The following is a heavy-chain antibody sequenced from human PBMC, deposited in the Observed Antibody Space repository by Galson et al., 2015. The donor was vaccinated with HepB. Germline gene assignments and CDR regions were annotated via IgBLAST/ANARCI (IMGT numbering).Heavy chain of an antibody. V-gene: IGHV4-30-4*01. Sequence: TLSLTCTASGGSISSGDYYWSWIRQPPGKGLEWIGHMYHSGSPYYKPSLKSRVTISVDTSKNQFSLKLNSMTAADAAVYYCARATTVVARWAYYFDNWGQGTLVTVSS. D-gene: IGHD4-23*01. CDR3: ARATTVVARWAYYFDN. J-gene: IGHJ4*02. CDR2: MYHSGSP. CDR1: GGSISSGDYY.